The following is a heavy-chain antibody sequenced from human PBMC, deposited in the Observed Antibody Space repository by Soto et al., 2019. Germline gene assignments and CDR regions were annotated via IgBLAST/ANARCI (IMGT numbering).Heavy chain of an antibody. J-gene: IGHJ6*02. D-gene: IGHD1-1*01. Sequence: QVQLQQSGPGLVKPSETLSLTCSVSSGPTSSHNWGWIRQTPGRGLEWIGYVHSTGGTSYNPSLNSRVTISADTSTNHISLTLTSVTAADTAVYYCVRKGIGNLHGLVDVWGQGTTVRVSS. CDR3: VRKGIGNLHGLVDV. V-gene: IGHV4-59*08. CDR2: VHSTGGT. CDR1: SGPTSSHN.